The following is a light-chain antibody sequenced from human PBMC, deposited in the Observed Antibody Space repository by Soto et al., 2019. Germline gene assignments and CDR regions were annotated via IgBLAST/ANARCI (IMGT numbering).Light chain of an antibody. CDR2: EVS. V-gene: IGLV2-14*03. CDR3: SSYTASSTLV. Sequence: QSALTQPASVSGSPGQSITISCTGTSSDVGGYNYVSWSQQHPGKAPKLLISEVSNRSSGVSNRFSGSKSGSTASLTISGLQADDEADYYCSSYTASSTLVFGTGTKLTVL. CDR1: SSDVGGYNY. J-gene: IGLJ1*01.